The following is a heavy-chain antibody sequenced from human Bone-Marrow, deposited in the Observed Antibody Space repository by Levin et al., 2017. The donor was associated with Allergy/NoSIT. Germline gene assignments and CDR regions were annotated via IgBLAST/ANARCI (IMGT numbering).Heavy chain of an antibody. V-gene: IGHV1-2*06. Sequence: GESLKISCKASGYTFTGYYMHWVRQAPGQGLEWMGRINPNSGGTNYAQKFQGRVTMTRDTSISTAYMELSRLRSDDTAVYYCARVEFLEWLLWMGYWGQGTLVTVSS. CDR2: INPNSGGT. J-gene: IGHJ4*02. CDR3: ARVEFLEWLLWMGY. D-gene: IGHD3-3*01. CDR1: GYTFTGYY.